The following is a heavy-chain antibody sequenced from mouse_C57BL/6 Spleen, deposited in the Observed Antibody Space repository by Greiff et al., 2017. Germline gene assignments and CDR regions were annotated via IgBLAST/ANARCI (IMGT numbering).Heavy chain of an antibody. D-gene: IGHD2-2*01. Sequence: VQLQQPGAELVKPGASVKLSCKASGYTFTSYWMHWVKQRPGQGLEWIGMIHPNSGSTNYNEKFKSKATLTVDKSSSTAYMQLSSLTSEDSAVYYCARSSDYGYDGFAYWGQGTLVTVSA. CDR1: GYTFTSYW. V-gene: IGHV1-64*01. CDR2: IHPNSGST. J-gene: IGHJ3*01. CDR3: ARSSDYGYDGFAY.